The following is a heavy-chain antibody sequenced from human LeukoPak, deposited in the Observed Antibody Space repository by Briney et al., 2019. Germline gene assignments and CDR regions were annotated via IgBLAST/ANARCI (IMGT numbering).Heavy chain of an antibody. Sequence: GGSLRLSCAASGFTFSTFGMSWVRQAPGKGLEWVSSISSSGGNTYYADSVKGRVTISRDNSENTLYLQMNSLRAEDTAVYYCAKSGRSSGYYGGDYWGQGTLVTVSS. CDR2: ISSSGGNT. V-gene: IGHV3-23*01. CDR1: GFTFSTFG. J-gene: IGHJ4*02. D-gene: IGHD3-3*01. CDR3: AKSGRSSGYYGGDY.